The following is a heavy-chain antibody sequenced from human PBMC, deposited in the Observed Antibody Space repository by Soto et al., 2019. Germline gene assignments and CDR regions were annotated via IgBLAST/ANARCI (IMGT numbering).Heavy chain of an antibody. CDR3: ASEKRSTVTTIDY. CDR1: GFTVSSNY. Sequence: EVQLVESGGGLVQPGGSLRLSCAASGFTVSSNYMSWVRQAPGKGLEWVSVIYSGGSTYYADSVKGRFTISRDNSKNTRYLQMNSLRAEDTAVYYCASEKRSTVTTIDYWGQGTLVTVSS. V-gene: IGHV3-66*01. CDR2: IYSGGST. J-gene: IGHJ4*02. D-gene: IGHD4-17*01.